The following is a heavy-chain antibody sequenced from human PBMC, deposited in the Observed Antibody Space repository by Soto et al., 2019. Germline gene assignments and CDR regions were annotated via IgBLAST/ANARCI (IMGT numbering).Heavy chain of an antibody. CDR2: ISGSGGST. CDR1: GFTFSSYA. V-gene: IGHV3-23*01. Sequence: GGSLRLSCAASGFTFSSYAMSWVRQAPGKGLEWVSAISGSGGSTYYADSVKGRFTISRDNSKNTLYLQMNSLRAEDTAVYYCATIQCSGGSCYGYGIDYWGQGTLVTVSS. J-gene: IGHJ4*02. D-gene: IGHD2-15*01. CDR3: ATIQCSGGSCYGYGIDY.